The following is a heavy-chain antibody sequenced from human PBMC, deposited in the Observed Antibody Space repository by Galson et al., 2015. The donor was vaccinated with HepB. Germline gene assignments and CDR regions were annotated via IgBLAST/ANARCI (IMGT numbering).Heavy chain of an antibody. V-gene: IGHV1-69*04. Sequence: SVKVSCKASGGTFSTYTISWVRQAPGQGLEWMGRIIPILGIANYAQKFQGRVTITADKSTSTAYMDLSSLRSEDTAVYYCARDPASTMKGAHWGQGTLVTVSS. CDR1: GGTFSTYT. CDR3: ARDPASTMKGAH. J-gene: IGHJ4*02. CDR2: IIPILGIA. D-gene: IGHD3-22*01.